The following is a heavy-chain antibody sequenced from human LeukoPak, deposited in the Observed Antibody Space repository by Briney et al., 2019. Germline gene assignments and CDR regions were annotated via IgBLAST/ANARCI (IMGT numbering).Heavy chain of an antibody. CDR2: IYPGDSDT. V-gene: IGHV5-51*01. J-gene: IGHJ4*02. Sequence: GESLKISCKGSGYSFTSYWIGWVRQMPGKGLEWMGIIYPGDSDTRYSPSFQGQVTISADKSISTACLQWSSLKASDTAMYYCARLGTYYDFWSGYYTGHLDYWGQGTLVTVSS. D-gene: IGHD3-3*01. CDR1: GYSFTSYW. CDR3: ARLGTYYDFWSGYYTGHLDY.